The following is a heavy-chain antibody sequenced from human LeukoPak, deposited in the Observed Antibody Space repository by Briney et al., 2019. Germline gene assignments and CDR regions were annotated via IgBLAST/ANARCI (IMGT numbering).Heavy chain of an antibody. CDR1: GGSISSSSYY. CDR3: ARVQSPLWFGELLYGGYFDY. J-gene: IGHJ4*02. Sequence: SETLSLTCTVSGGSISSSSYYWGWIRQPPGKGLEWIGSIYYSGSTYYNPSLKSRVTISVDTSKNQFSLKLSSVTAADTAVYYCARVQSPLWFGELLYGGYFDYWGQGTLVTVSS. CDR2: IYYSGST. V-gene: IGHV4-39*07. D-gene: IGHD3-10*01.